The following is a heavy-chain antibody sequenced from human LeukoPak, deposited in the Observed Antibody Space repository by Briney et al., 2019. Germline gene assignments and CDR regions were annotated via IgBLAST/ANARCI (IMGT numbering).Heavy chain of an antibody. V-gene: IGHV4-59*11. CDR1: GGSISSHY. Sequence: SETLSLTCTVSGGSISSHYWSWIRQPPGKGLEWIGYIYYSGSTNYNPSLKSRVTISEDASKNQFSLKLSSVTAADTAVYYCARGFEYYYDSSGLDYWGQGTLVTVSS. D-gene: IGHD3-22*01. J-gene: IGHJ4*02. CDR3: ARGFEYYYDSSGLDY. CDR2: IYYSGST.